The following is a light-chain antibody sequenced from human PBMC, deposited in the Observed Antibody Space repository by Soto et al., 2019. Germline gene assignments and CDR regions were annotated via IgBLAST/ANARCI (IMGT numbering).Light chain of an antibody. CDR3: QQYNNWPPYS. J-gene: IGKJ2*03. CDR1: QSLTRN. CDR2: EAS. Sequence: EIVMTQSPATLSVSPGERAALSCRASQSLTRNLAWYQQKPGQAPRLLIYEASTRATGIPARFICSGSGTEFTLTISSLQSEDFAVYYCQQYNNWPPYSFGQGTKLEIK. V-gene: IGKV3-15*01.